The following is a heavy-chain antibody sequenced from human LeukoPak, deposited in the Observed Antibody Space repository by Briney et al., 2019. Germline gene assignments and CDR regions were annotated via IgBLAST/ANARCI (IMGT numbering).Heavy chain of an antibody. J-gene: IGHJ5*02. CDR1: GFTFSSYV. CDR2: IRYDGSNK. V-gene: IGHV3-30*02. Sequence: PGGSLRLSCAASGFTFSSYVMHWVRQAPGKGLEWVAFIRYDGSNKYYADSVKGRFTISRDNSKNTLYLQMNSLRAEDTAVYYCAKDLYPGGVDLNWFDPWGQGTLVTVSS. D-gene: IGHD2-8*02. CDR3: AKDLYPGGVDLNWFDP.